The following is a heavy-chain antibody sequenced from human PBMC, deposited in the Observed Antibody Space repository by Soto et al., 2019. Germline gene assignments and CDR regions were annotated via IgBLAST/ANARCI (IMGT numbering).Heavy chain of an antibody. CDR1: GFTFSSYS. CDR2: ISSSSSYI. CDR3: ARGRFFGVVRIDY. V-gene: IGHV3-21*01. Sequence: GGSLRLSCAASGFTFSSYSMNWVRQAPGKGLEWVSSISSSSSYIYYADSVKGRFTISRDNAKNSLYLQMNSLRAEDTAVYYCARGRFFGVVRIDYWGQGTLVTVSS. J-gene: IGHJ4*02. D-gene: IGHD3-3*01.